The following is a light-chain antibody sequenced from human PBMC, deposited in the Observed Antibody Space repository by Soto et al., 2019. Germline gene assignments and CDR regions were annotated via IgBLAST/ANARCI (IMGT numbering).Light chain of an antibody. CDR2: EVN. CDR1: SSDVGTYNY. V-gene: IGLV2-14*01. Sequence: QSVLTQPASVSGSPGQSITISCTGTSSDVGTYNYVSWYQQHPGKAPKLMLSEVNNRPSGVSDRFSGSKSGNTASLTISGLQAEDGADYYCSSYTSSSTLVFGTGTKVTVL. J-gene: IGLJ1*01. CDR3: SSYTSSSTLV.